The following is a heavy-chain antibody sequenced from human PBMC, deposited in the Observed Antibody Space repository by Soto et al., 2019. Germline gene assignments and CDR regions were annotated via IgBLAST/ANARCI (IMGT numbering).Heavy chain of an antibody. Sequence: PGESLKISCKGSGYSFTGYWIGWVRQMPGKGLEWMGIIYPGDSDTRYSPSFQGQVTISADKSISTAYLQWSSLKASDTAMYYCARGDIVVVPAAIPDYYYYGMDVWGQGTTVTVSS. D-gene: IGHD2-2*02. CDR1: GYSFTGYW. CDR2: IYPGDSDT. J-gene: IGHJ6*02. CDR3: ARGDIVVVPAAIPDYYYYGMDV. V-gene: IGHV5-51*01.